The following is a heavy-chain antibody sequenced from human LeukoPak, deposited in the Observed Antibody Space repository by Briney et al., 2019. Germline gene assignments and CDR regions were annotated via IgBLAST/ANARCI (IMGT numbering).Heavy chain of an antibody. D-gene: IGHD2-2*01. CDR2: ISTSSIYI. Sequence: GGSLRLSCAASGFTFSSYSMNWVRQAPGKGLEWVSSISTSSIYIYYADSMKGRFTISRDNAKQSLYLQMNSLRAEDTAVYYCARGHGVVAASDDAFDIWGQGTMVTVSS. V-gene: IGHV3-21*01. CDR3: ARGHGVVAASDDAFDI. J-gene: IGHJ3*02. CDR1: GFTFSSYS.